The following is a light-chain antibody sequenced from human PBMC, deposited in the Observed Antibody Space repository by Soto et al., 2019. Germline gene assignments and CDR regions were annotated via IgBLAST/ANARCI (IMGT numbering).Light chain of an antibody. CDR1: SGHSSYA. V-gene: IGLV4-69*01. CDR3: QPGGSGTGV. J-gene: IGLJ3*02. CDR2: LNSDGSH. Sequence: QSVLTQSPSASASLGASVKLTCTLSSGHSSYAIAWHQQQPEKGPRYLMKLNSDGSHSKGDGIPDRFSGSSSGAERYLTTPGPQSEGEADYYCQPGGSGTGVFGGGTK.